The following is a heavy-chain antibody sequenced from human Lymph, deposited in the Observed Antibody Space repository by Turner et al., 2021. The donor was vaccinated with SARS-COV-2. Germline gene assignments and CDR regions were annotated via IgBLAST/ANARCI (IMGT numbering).Heavy chain of an antibody. Sequence: QLPLQESGPGLVKPSETLSLPCTVSGGSISSSSYYWGWIRQPPGKGLEWIGSIYNNESTDYNPSLKSRVAISADTSKNQFSLKLGSVTAADTAIYYCARHMTIFGVAESWFDPWGQGTLVTVSS. J-gene: IGHJ5*02. CDR2: IYNNEST. D-gene: IGHD3-3*01. CDR1: GGSISSSSYY. V-gene: IGHV4-39*01. CDR3: ARHMTIFGVAESWFDP.